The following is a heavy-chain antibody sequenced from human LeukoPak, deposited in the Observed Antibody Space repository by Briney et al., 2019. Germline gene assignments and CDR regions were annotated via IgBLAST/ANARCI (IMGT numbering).Heavy chain of an antibody. CDR2: IWYDGSNK. J-gene: IGHJ4*02. Sequence: GGSLRLSCAASGFTFSSYAMSWVRQAPGKGLEWVAVIWYDGSNKYYADSVKGRFTISRDNSKNTLYLQMNSLRAEDTAVYYCARDHSFAGTTPDYWGQGTLVTVSS. V-gene: IGHV3-33*08. D-gene: IGHD1-7*01. CDR3: ARDHSFAGTTPDY. CDR1: GFTFSSYA.